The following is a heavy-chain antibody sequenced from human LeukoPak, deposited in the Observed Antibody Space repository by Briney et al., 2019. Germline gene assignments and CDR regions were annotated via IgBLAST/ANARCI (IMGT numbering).Heavy chain of an antibody. CDR3: ATGGALGGHFPY. CDR1: GFTFDDYA. J-gene: IGHJ4*02. V-gene: IGHV3-9*01. CDR2: ISWNSGSI. D-gene: IGHD1-26*01. Sequence: QAGRSLRLSCAASGFTFDDYAMHWVRQAPGKGLEWVSGISWNSGSIGYADSVKGRFTISRDNAKNSLYLQMNSLRVEDTAVYYCATGGALGGHFPYWGQGTLVTVSS.